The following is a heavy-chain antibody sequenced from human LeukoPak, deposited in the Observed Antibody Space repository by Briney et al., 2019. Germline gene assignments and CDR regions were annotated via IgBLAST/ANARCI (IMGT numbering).Heavy chain of an antibody. CDR3: ARVYDSSGKDYYFDY. Sequence: SETLSLTCTVSGGSISSYYWSWIRQPPGKGLEWIGYIYYSGSTNYNPSLKSRVTISVDTSKNQFSLKLSSVTAADTAVYYCARVYDSSGKDYYFDYWGQGTLVTVSS. CDR1: GGSISSYY. D-gene: IGHD3-22*01. CDR2: IYYSGST. J-gene: IGHJ4*02. V-gene: IGHV4-59*12.